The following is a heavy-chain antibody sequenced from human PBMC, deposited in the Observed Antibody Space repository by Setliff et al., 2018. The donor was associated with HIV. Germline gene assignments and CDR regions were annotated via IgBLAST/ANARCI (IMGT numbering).Heavy chain of an antibody. V-gene: IGHV4-61*02. J-gene: IGHJ4*02. CDR3: ARGEGWPYYFDY. CDR1: GGSISSGSYY. D-gene: IGHD1-26*01. CDR2: IYTSGST. Sequence: SETLSLTCTVSGGSISSGSYYWSWIRQPAGKGLEWIGRIYTSGSTNYNPSLKSRVTISVDTSKNQFSLKLSSVTAADTAVYYCARGEGWPYYFDYWGQGTLGTVS.